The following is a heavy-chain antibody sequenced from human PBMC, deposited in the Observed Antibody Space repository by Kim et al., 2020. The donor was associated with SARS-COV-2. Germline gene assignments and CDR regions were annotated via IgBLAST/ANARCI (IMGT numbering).Heavy chain of an antibody. Sequence: ASVKVSCKASGYPFTSFAIHWLRQAPGQRLEWMGWINVGTGAPKYSQKFQGRAAITRDTSASAAYMELHSLTAEDTAIYYCARDRLGYGDLEFDHWGQG. V-gene: IGHV1-3*01. CDR1: GYPFTSFA. J-gene: IGHJ4*02. CDR3: ARDRLGYGDLEFDH. D-gene: IGHD4-17*01. CDR2: INVGTGAP.